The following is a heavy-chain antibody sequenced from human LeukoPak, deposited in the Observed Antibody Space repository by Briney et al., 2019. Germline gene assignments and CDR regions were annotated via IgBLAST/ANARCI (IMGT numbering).Heavy chain of an antibody. CDR1: GFTFSNAW. CDR2: ISGSGGST. D-gene: IGHD3-10*01. Sequence: GGSLRLSCAASGFTFSNAWMSWVRQAPGKGLEWVSAISGSGGSTYYADSVKGRFTISRDNSKNTLYLQMNSLRAEDTAVYYCAKDHRRLLWFGERDYWGQGTLVTVSS. CDR3: AKDHRRLLWFGERDY. V-gene: IGHV3-23*01. J-gene: IGHJ4*02.